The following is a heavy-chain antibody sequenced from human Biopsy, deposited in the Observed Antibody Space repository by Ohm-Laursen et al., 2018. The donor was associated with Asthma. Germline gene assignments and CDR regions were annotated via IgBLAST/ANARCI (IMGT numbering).Heavy chain of an antibody. D-gene: IGHD5-12*01. CDR2: INAGNGNT. Sequence: ASVKVSCKVSGYTLINYTIHWVRQAPGQRLEWIGWINAGNGNTKHSQKFQGRVPITRDTSASTAYMDLSSLRSEDTAVYYCARGYSGYDRIVYYYSGLEVWGQGTTVTVSS. CDR1: GYTLINYT. CDR3: ARGYSGYDRIVYYYSGLEV. J-gene: IGHJ6*02. V-gene: IGHV1-3*01.